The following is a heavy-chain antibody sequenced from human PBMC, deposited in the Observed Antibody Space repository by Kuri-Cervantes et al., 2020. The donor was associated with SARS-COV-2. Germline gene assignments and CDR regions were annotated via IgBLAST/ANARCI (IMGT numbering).Heavy chain of an antibody. CDR3: ARADSDFWSGGRRYYFDY. CDR1: GGSISSYY. V-gene: IGHV4-59*12. J-gene: IGHJ4*02. Sequence: GSLRLSCTVSGGSISSYYWSWIRQPPGKGLEWIGYIYYSGSTYYNPSLKSRVTISVDTSKNQFSLKLSSVTAADTAVYYCARADSDFWSGGRRYYFDYWGQGTLVTVSS. D-gene: IGHD3-3*01. CDR2: IYYSGST.